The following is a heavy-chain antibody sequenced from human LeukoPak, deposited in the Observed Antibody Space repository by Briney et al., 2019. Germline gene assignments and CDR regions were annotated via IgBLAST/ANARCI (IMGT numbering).Heavy chain of an antibody. J-gene: IGHJ4*02. CDR1: RFTFSSYG. D-gene: IGHD3-3*01. V-gene: IGHV3-30*02. Sequence: PGGSLRLSCAASRFTFSSYGMHWVRQAPGKGLEWVAFIRHDGSSKYYADSVKGRFTISRDNSKNTLYLQMNSLRAEDTAVYYCAKDGDFWSGPTYYWGQGTLVTVSS. CDR3: AKDGDFWSGPTYY. CDR2: IRHDGSSK.